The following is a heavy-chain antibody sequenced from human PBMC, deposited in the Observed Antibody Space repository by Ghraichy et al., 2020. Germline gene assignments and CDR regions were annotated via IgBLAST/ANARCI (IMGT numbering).Heavy chain of an antibody. D-gene: IGHD6-19*01. Sequence: GGSLRLSCVASGFTFKTYNMAWVRQAPGKRLEWISYIRSSGGSIYYADSVKGRFTVSRDDARDSLYLQMDNLRGEDTAVYFCARDPGTGSGWYYFDHWGRGTLVTVSS. V-gene: IGHV3-48*01. J-gene: IGHJ4*02. CDR1: GFTFKTYN. CDR3: ARDPGTGSGWYYFDH. CDR2: IRSSGGSI.